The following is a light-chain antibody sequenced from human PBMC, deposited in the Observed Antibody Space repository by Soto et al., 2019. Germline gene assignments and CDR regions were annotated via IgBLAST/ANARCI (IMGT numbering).Light chain of an antibody. CDR1: QSISSW. Sequence: DIQMTQSPSTLSASVGDRVTITCRASQSISSWLAWYQHKPGKAPKVLIYKASTLESGVPSRFSGSGSGTEFTLTISSLQPDDFATYYCQHYNTYPLTFGGGTKVELK. V-gene: IGKV1-5*03. CDR3: QHYNTYPLT. CDR2: KAS. J-gene: IGKJ4*01.